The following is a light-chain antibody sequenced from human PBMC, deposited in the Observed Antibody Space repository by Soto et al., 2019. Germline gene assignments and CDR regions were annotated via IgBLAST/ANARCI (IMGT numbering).Light chain of an antibody. CDR2: SAS. CDR1: QGIGTW. CDR3: QQAFTFPLT. J-gene: IGKJ4*01. V-gene: IGKV1-12*01. Sequence: DIQITKTPSSVSASVGDRVTITCRASQGIGTWLAWFQQRPGKAPKLLISSASSLRSGVPSRFSGSGSGTDFTLTISSLQPEDFATYYCQQAFTFPLTFGGGPKVDIK.